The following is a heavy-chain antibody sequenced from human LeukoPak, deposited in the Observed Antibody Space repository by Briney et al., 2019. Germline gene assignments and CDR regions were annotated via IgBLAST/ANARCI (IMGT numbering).Heavy chain of an antibody. Sequence: GGSLRLSCAASGFTFNSYAMHGVGQAPGKGLEWVAVISYDGSNKFYADSVKGRFTISRDNSKNTLYLQMNSLRAEDTAIYYCARPREATVTIFGARNAFGIWGQGTMVTVSS. D-gene: IGHD3-3*01. V-gene: IGHV3-30-3*01. CDR1: GFTFNSYA. CDR2: ISYDGSNK. CDR3: ARPREATVTIFGARNAFGI. J-gene: IGHJ3*02.